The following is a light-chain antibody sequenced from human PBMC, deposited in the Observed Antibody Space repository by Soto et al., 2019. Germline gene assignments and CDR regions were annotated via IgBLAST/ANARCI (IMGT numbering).Light chain of an antibody. CDR2: GAS. J-gene: IGKJ2*01. V-gene: IGKV3-15*01. CDR1: QSVSSN. Sequence: EIVMTQSPATLSVSPGERATLSCRASQSVSSNLAWYQQKPGQAPRLLIYGASTRATGIPARFSGSGSGTELTLTISSPQSEDFAVYYCQQYNNWPGTFGQGTKLEIK. CDR3: QQYNNWPGT.